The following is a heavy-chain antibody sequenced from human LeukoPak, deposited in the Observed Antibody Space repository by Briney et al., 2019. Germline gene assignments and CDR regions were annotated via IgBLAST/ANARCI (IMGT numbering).Heavy chain of an antibody. CDR2: IWYDGSNK. J-gene: IGHJ3*02. Sequence: GGSLRLYCAASGFTFSSYGMHWVRQAPGKGLEWVAVIWYDGSNKYYEDSVKGRFTISRDNSKNTLYLQVNSLRAEDTAVYYCAKVFSFAFDIWGQGTMVTVSS. CDR3: AKVFSFAFDI. D-gene: IGHD2-21*01. CDR1: GFTFSSYG. V-gene: IGHV3-33*06.